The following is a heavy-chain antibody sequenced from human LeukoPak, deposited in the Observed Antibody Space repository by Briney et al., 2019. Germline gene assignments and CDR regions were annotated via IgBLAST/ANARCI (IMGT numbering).Heavy chain of an antibody. CDR2: AHHDGTK. J-gene: IGHJ4*02. D-gene: IGHD2-2*01. CDR3: AKDTNAFSCDH. CDR1: GFTFSSYA. V-gene: IGHV3-30*02. Sequence: GGSLRLSCAASGFTFSSYAMYWVRQAPGEGLEWVALAHHDGTKYYSDSVKGRFTVSRDNSKNTVYLQVSSLRAEDTAVYYCAKDTNAFSCDHWGQGTLVTVSS.